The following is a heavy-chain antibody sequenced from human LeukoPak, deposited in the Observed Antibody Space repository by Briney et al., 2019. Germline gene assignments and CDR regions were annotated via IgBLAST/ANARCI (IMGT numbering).Heavy chain of an antibody. V-gene: IGHV1-2*02. CDR2: INPNSGGT. Sequence: ASVKVSCKASGYTFTGYYMHWVRQAPGQGLEWMGWINPNSGGTNYAQKFQGRVTMTRDTSISTAYMELSRLRSADTAVYYCARDGARYSTYIDYWGQGTLVTVSS. CDR3: ARDGARYSTYIDY. D-gene: IGHD5-12*01. J-gene: IGHJ4*02. CDR1: GYTFTGYY.